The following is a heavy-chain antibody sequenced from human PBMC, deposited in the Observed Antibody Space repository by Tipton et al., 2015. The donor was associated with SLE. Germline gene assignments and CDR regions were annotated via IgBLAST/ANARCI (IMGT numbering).Heavy chain of an antibody. CDR1: GGSISSSSYY. V-gene: IGHV4-39*07. D-gene: IGHD2/OR15-2a*01. Sequence: TLSLTCTVSGGSISSSSYYWSWIRQPPGKGLEWIGEINHSGSTNYNPSLKSRVTISVDTSKNQFSLEVNSVTAADTAVYFCARGTSMPMVDWFGQWGQGTLVTVSS. J-gene: IGHJ5*02. CDR3: ARGTSMPMVDWFGQ. CDR2: INHSGST.